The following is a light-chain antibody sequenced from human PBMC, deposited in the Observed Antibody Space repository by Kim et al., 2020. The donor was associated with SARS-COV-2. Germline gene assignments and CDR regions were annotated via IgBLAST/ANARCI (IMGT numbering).Light chain of an antibody. V-gene: IGLV2-14*04. Sequence: QSITISCTGTSIDVGVYNYVSWYQQHPGKAPKLMIYDVSKRPSGVSNRFSGSKSGNTASLTISGLQAEDEADYYCSSYTSSSTFVVFGGGTQLTVL. J-gene: IGLJ2*01. CDR2: DVS. CDR3: SSYTSSSTFVV. CDR1: SIDVGVYNY.